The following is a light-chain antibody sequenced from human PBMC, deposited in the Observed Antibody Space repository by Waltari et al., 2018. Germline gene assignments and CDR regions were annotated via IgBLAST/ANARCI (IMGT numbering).Light chain of an antibody. CDR1: SRCLGDYKY. J-gene: IGLJ2*01. CDR2: DVS. CDR3: ASYTSITVI. V-gene: IGLV2-14*03. Sequence: QSALTQPASVSGSPGPSITISCTGSSRCLGDYKYVSWYQQQPGKAPKLMIYDVSNRPSGVSDRFSGSKSGNTASLTISGLLVEDEADYYCASYTSITVIFGGGTKLTVL.